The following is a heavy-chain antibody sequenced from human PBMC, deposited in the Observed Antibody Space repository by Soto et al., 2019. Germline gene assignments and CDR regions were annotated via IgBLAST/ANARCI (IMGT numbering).Heavy chain of an antibody. CDR1: GFTFSTYS. CDR3: AREYPAWPLAYGLDV. J-gene: IGHJ6*02. CDR2: ISSRSDI. Sequence: GGSLRLSCVGSGFTFSTYSINWVRQAPGKGLEWVSSISSRSDIYYADSVKGRFTISRDNAKNSVSLQMNSLRAEDTAVYYCAREYPAWPLAYGLDVWGQGTTVTVS. V-gene: IGHV3-21*01.